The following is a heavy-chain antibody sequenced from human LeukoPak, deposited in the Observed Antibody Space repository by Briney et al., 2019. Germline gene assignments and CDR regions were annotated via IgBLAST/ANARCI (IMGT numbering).Heavy chain of an antibody. CDR2: IIPIFGTA. CDR1: GGTFSSYA. J-gene: IGHJ4*02. CDR3: ARDTYCGGDCSPYFVD. Sequence: SVKVSCKASGGTFSSYAISWVRQAPGQGLEWMGGIIPIFGTANYAQKFQGRVTNTTDESTSTAYMELSSLRSEDAAVYYCARDTYCGGDCSPYFVDWGQGTLVTVSS. D-gene: IGHD2-21*01. V-gene: IGHV1-69*05.